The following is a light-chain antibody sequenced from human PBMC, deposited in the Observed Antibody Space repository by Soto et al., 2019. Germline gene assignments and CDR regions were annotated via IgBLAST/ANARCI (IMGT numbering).Light chain of an antibody. CDR2: STS. CDR1: TGAVTSGYY. V-gene: IGLV7-43*01. CDR3: LLYYGGAQPRYV. J-gene: IGLJ1*01. Sequence: QAVVTQEPSLTVSPGGTVTLTCASSTGAVTSGYYPNWFPQKPGQAPRALLYSTSNKHSWTPARFLGYLLGGTAALTLSGVQPEDEAEYYCLLYYGGAQPRYVFGTGTKVTVL.